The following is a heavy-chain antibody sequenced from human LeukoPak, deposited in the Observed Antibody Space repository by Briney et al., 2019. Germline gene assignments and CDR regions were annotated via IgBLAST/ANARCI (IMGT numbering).Heavy chain of an antibody. CDR2: IYYSGST. V-gene: IGHV4-59*01. CDR3: ARTRAGYSSGWYGAFFDY. CDR1: GGSISSYY. D-gene: IGHD6-19*01. Sequence: PSETLSLTCTVSGGSISSYYWSWIRQPPGEGLEWIGYIYYSGSTNYNPSLKSRVTISVDTSKNQFSLKLSSVTAADTAVYYCARTRAGYSSGWYGAFFDYWGQGTLVTVSS. J-gene: IGHJ4*02.